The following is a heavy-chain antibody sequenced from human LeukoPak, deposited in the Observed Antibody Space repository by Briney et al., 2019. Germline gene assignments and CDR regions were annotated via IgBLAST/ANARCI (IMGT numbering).Heavy chain of an antibody. J-gene: IGHJ4*02. V-gene: IGHV3-23*01. CDR1: GFTFTKYA. CDR2: ISAAGGSK. CDR3: AKIPYYDFWSGYYYFDY. Sequence: PGGSLRLSCAASGFTFTKYAMSWVRQAPGKGLEWVSAISAAGGSKYYADSVKGRFTVSRDNSKSTLYLQMTSLRAEDTAVYYCAKIPYYDFWSGYYYFDYWGPGTLVTVSS. D-gene: IGHD3-3*01.